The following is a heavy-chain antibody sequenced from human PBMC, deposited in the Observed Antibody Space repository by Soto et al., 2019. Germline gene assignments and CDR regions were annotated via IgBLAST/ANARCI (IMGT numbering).Heavy chain of an antibody. V-gene: IGHV4-30-4*01. CDR2: IYKSATT. D-gene: IGHD2-15*01. CDR3: ARGRYCLTGRCFPNWFDS. CDR1: GDSISTVDYF. J-gene: IGHJ5*01. Sequence: PSETLSLTCSVSGDSISTVDYFWAWVRQPPGQALEYIGYIYKSATTYYNPSSESRVAISLDTSKSQFSLNVTSLTAADTTVYFCARGRYCLTGRCFPNWFDSWGQGTLVTVSS.